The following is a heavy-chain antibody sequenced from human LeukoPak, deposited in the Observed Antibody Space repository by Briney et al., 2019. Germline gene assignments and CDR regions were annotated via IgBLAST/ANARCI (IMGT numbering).Heavy chain of an antibody. Sequence: PSETLSLTCTVPGGSISSSSYYWGWIRQPPGKGLEWIGSIYYSGSTYYNPSLRSRVTISVHTSKKQFSLKLSSVTAADTAVYYRAGPDILTGYQELDYWGQGTLVTVSS. D-gene: IGHD3-9*01. CDR2: IYYSGST. CDR1: GGSISSSSYY. CDR3: AGPDILTGYQELDY. V-gene: IGHV4-39*01. J-gene: IGHJ4*02.